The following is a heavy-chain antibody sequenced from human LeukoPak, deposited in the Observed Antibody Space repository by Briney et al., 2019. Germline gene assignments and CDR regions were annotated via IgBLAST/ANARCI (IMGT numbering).Heavy chain of an antibody. CDR3: ANDPIVVVAATQEGSGY. J-gene: IGHJ4*02. CDR1: GFTFSTHA. CDR2: ICSSSACI. V-gene: IGHV3-21*01. Sequence: GGSLRLSCAASGFTFSTHAMTWVRQAPGEGLEWVSSICSSSACIYYADSVKGRFTISRDNAKNSLYLQMNSLRAEDTAVHYCANDPIVVVAATQEGSGYWGQGTLVTVSS. D-gene: IGHD2-15*01.